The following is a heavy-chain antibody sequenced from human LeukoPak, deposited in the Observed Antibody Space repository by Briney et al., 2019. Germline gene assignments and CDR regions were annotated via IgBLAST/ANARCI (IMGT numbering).Heavy chain of an antibody. J-gene: IGHJ4*02. V-gene: IGHV1-46*01. D-gene: IGHD6-6*01. CDR1: GYIFTSFY. CDR2: INPSGGST. Sequence: ASVKVSCKASGYIFTSFYIHWVRQAPGQGLEWMGIINPSGGSTNYAQKFQGRVTMTRDTSTSTIYMELSSLRSEDTAVYYCARAAIAARYYFDYRGQGSLVTVSS. CDR3: ARAAIAARYYFDY.